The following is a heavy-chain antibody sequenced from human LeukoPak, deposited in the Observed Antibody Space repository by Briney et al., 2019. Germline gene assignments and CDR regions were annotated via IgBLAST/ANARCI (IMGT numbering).Heavy chain of an antibody. Sequence: GGSLRLSCAASGFTFSSYGMHWVRQAPGKGLEWVAVIWYDGSNKYYADSVKGRFTISRDNSKNTLYLQMNSLRAEDTAVYYCARDQLRFLEWSGYGMDVWGQGTTVTVSS. J-gene: IGHJ6*02. CDR3: ARDQLRFLEWSGYGMDV. D-gene: IGHD3-3*01. CDR1: GFTFSSYG. CDR2: IWYDGSNK. V-gene: IGHV3-33*01.